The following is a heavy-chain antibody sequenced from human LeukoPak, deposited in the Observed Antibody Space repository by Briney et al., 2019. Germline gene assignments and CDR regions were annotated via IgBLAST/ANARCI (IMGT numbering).Heavy chain of an antibody. CDR3: ATIPKLRGKYSSTYSWGEY. Sequence: PSETLFLTCTVSGGSISSGDYYWSWIRQPPGKGLEWIGYIYYSGSTYYNPSLKSRVTISVDTSKNQFSLKLSSVTAADTAVYYCATIPKLRGKYSSTYSWGEYWGQGTLVTVSS. CDR2: IYYSGST. J-gene: IGHJ4*02. D-gene: IGHD6-6*01. V-gene: IGHV4-30-4*08. CDR1: GGSISSGDYY.